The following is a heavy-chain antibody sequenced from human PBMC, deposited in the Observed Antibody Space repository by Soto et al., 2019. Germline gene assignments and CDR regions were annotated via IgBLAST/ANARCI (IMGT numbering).Heavy chain of an antibody. J-gene: IGHJ3*02. CDR3: AKAPRGSGSENAFDI. V-gene: IGHV3-23*01. CDR1: GFTFSSYA. Sequence: GGSLRLSCAASGFTFSSYAMSRVRQAPGKGLEWVSAISGSGGSTYYADSVKGRFTISRDNSKNTLYLQMNSLRAEDTAVYYCAKAPRGSGSENAFDIWGQGTMVTVSS. CDR2: ISGSGGST. D-gene: IGHD6-19*01.